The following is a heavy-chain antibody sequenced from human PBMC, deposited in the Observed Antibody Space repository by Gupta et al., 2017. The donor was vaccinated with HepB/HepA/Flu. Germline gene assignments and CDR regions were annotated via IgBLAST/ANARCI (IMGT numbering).Heavy chain of an antibody. CDR2: IIPIFGTA. V-gene: IGHV1-69*01. D-gene: IGHD2-15*01. Sequence: QVQLVQSGAGVKKPGSSVKVSCKASGGTFSSYAISWVRQAPGQGLEWMGGIIPIFGTANYAQKFQGRVTITADESTSTAYMELSSLRSEDTAVYYCARDGCSGGSCHEGYYYYYMDVWGKGTTVTVSS. J-gene: IGHJ6*03. CDR3: ARDGCSGGSCHEGYYYYYMDV. CDR1: GGTFSSYA.